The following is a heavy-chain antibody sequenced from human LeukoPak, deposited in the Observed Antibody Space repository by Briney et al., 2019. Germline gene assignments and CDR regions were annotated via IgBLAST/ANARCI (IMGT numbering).Heavy chain of an antibody. J-gene: IGHJ3*02. D-gene: IGHD1-26*01. Sequence: GGSVTLSCVASGFIYCDFPMVGAAQAPGEGLEWGFYISSSSAYLFYPAHVKGRFTISRDHAPISLDLKMNRLSAEDTAVYYCAKDRLSGSYYDGAFDIWGQGTMVTVSS. V-gene: IGHV3-21*04. CDR1: GFIYCDFP. CDR2: ISSSSAYL. CDR3: AKDRLSGSYYDGAFDI.